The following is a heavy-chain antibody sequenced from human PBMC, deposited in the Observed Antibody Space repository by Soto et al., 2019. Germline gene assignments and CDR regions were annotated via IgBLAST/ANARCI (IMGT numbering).Heavy chain of an antibody. CDR2: VYATGTT. CDR1: GGSISKFY. V-gene: IGHV4-4*07. Sequence: PSETLSLTCNVPGGSISKFYWAWIRKTAGNGLEWMGRVYATGTTDYNPSLRSRVAMSVDISKKTFSLRLRSVTGADSGVYYCVRDGSKSLRDWFDPWGQGILVTVS. CDR3: VRDGSKSLRDWFDP. J-gene: IGHJ5*02.